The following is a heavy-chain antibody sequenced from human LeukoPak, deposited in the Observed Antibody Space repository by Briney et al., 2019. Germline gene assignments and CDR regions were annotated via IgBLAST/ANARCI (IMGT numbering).Heavy chain of an antibody. V-gene: IGHV3-48*03. D-gene: IGHD1-1*01. CDR2: ISSSGSTI. CDR1: GFTFSSYE. Sequence: PGGSLRLSCAASGFTFSSYEMNWVRQAPGKGLEWVSYISSSGSTIYYADSVKGRFTISRDNAKNSLYLQMNSLRAEDTAVYYCGAGEDYYFYMDVWGKGTTVTISS. CDR3: GAGEDYYFYMDV. J-gene: IGHJ6*03.